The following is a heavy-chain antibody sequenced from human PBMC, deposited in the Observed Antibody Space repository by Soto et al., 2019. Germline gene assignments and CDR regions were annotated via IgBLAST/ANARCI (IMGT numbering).Heavy chain of an antibody. CDR3: ATGPEAGLETDY. CDR1: GFTFSSYG. J-gene: IGHJ4*02. V-gene: IGHV3-33*01. D-gene: IGHD6-13*01. CDR2: IWYDGSNK. Sequence: QVDLVESGGGVVQPGRSLRLSCAASGFTFSSYGMHWVRQAPGTGLEWVAIIWYDGSNKFYAESVRGRFTISRDNSKNTLSLQMNSLKVEDTAVYYCATGPEAGLETDYWGQGTLVTVSS.